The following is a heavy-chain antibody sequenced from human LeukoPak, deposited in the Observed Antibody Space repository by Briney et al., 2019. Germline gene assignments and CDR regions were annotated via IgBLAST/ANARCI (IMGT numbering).Heavy chain of an antibody. CDR1: GDSISSGDYY. D-gene: IGHD1-14*01. Sequence: SQTLSLTCTVSGDSISSGDYYWSWIRQPAGKGLEWIGRISSSGSTNYNPSLKSRVTISVDTSKNQFSLKLSSVTAADTAVYYCAREVNHVDYWGQGTLVTVSS. J-gene: IGHJ4*02. CDR2: ISSSGST. CDR3: AREVNHVDY. V-gene: IGHV4-61*02.